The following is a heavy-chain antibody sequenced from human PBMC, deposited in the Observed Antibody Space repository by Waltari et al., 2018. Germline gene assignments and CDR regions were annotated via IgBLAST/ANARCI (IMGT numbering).Heavy chain of an antibody. CDR3: AKEGSGERSFDI. CDR1: GDSFSSYT. CDR2: CFPLFGTA. J-gene: IGHJ3*02. Sequence: QVQLVQSGAEVKKPGSSVKVSCKASGDSFSSYTITWVRQAPGQGPEWMGGCFPLFGTANYAHKFQGRVTLTADESTSTAHMELNSLRSDDTAVYYCAKEGSGERSFDIWGQGTMVTVSS. D-gene: IGHD7-27*01. V-gene: IGHV1-69*12.